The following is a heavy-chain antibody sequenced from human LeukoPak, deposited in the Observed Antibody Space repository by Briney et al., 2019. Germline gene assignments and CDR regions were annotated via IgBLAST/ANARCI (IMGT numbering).Heavy chain of an antibody. CDR2: IYYSGST. Sequence: PSETLSLTCAVSGGSISSGGYSWSWIRQPPGKGLEWIGYIYYSGSTYYNPSLKSRVTISVDTSKNQFSLKLSSVTAADTAVYYCARGKNTYYYYMDVWGKGTTVTVSS. CDR1: GGSISSGGYS. J-gene: IGHJ6*03. CDR3: ARGKNTYYYYMDV. V-gene: IGHV4-30-4*07.